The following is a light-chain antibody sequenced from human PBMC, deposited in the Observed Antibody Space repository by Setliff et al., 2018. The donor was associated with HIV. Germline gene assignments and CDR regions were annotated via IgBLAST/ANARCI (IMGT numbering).Light chain of an antibody. J-gene: IGLJ2*01. CDR2: DLI. Sequence: QSVLTQPASVSGSPGQSITISCTGTSRDVGGYNYVSWYQQHPGKAPKLMIYDLINRPSGVSNRFSGSRSGNTASLTISGLQAEDEADYYCSSYTSSSTLIFGGGTKVT. CDR3: SSYTSSSTLI. V-gene: IGLV2-14*03. CDR1: SRDVGGYNY.